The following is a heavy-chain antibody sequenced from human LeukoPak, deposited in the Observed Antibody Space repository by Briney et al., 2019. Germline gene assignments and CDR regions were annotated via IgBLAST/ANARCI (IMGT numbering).Heavy chain of an antibody. D-gene: IGHD6-19*01. V-gene: IGHV4-34*01. CDR3: ARASSSGFWSD. J-gene: IGHJ4*02. Sequence: SETLSLTCAVYGGSFSGYYWSWIRQPPGKGLEWIGEINHSGSTNYNPSLKSRVTISVDTSKNQFSLKLSSVTAADTAVYYCARASSSGFWSDWGQGTLVTVSS. CDR1: GGSFSGYY. CDR2: INHSGST.